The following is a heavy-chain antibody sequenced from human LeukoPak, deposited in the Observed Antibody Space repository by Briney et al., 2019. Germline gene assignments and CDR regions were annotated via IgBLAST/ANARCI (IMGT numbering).Heavy chain of an antibody. CDR1: GFTFSSYW. CDR3: AIAPKYCTNGVCRQPFDY. Sequence: PGGSLRLSCAASGFTFSSYWMSWVRQAPGKGLEWVANIKQDGSEKYYVDSVKGRFTISRDNAKNSLYLQMNSLRAEDTVVYYCAIAPKYCTNGVCRQPFDYWGQGTLVTVSS. D-gene: IGHD2-8*01. J-gene: IGHJ4*02. V-gene: IGHV3-7*01. CDR2: IKQDGSEK.